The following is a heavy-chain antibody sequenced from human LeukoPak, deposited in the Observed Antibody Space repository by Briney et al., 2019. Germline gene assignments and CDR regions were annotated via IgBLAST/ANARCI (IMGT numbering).Heavy chain of an antibody. D-gene: IGHD3-22*01. CDR1: GFTFSSYW. J-gene: IGHJ4*02. V-gene: IGHV3-7*01. CDR3: ASTIYDSSGYSHSGPIYYFDY. Sequence: GGSLRLSCAASGFTFSSYWMSWVRQAPGKGLEWVANIKQDGSEKYYVDSVKGRFTISRDNAKNSLYLQMNSLRAEDTAVYYCASTIYDSSGYSHSGPIYYFDYWGQGTLVTVSS. CDR2: IKQDGSEK.